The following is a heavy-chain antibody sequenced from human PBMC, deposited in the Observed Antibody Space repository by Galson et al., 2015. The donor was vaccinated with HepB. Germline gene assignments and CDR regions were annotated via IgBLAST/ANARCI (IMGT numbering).Heavy chain of an antibody. Sequence: SVKVSCKASGYTFTSYGISWVRQAPGQGLEWMGWISAYNGNTNYAQKLQDRVTMTTDTSTSTAYMELRSLRSDDTAVYYCARDQNRRRYQLLVVQNWFDPWGQGTLVTVSS. J-gene: IGHJ5*02. V-gene: IGHV1-18*01. D-gene: IGHD2-2*01. CDR1: GYTFTSYG. CDR2: ISAYNGNT. CDR3: ARDQNRRRYQLLVVQNWFDP.